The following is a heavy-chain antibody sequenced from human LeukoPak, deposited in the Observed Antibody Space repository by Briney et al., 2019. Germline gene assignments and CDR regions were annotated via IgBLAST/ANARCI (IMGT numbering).Heavy chain of an antibody. J-gene: IGHJ5*02. CDR1: GGSISSYY. D-gene: IGHD3-10*01. Sequence: SETLSLTCTVSGGSISSYYWSWIRQPPGKGLEWIGYIYYSGSTNYNPSLKSRVTISVDTSKNQFSLKLSSVTAADTAVYYCARDLRFSGWFDPWGQGTLVTVSS. CDR3: ARDLRFSGWFDP. CDR2: IYYSGST. V-gene: IGHV4-59*01.